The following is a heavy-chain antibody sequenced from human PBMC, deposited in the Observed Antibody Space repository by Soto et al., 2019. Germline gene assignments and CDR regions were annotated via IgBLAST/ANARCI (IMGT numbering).Heavy chain of an antibody. CDR3: ASGSAGYYDSSGP. CDR2: IIPIFGTA. Sequence: SVKVSCKASGGTFSSYAISWVRQAPGQGLEWMGGIIPIFGTANYAQKFQGRVTITADESTSTAYMELSSLRSEDTAVYYCASGSAGYYDSSGPWGQGTLVTVSS. V-gene: IGHV1-69*13. J-gene: IGHJ4*02. D-gene: IGHD3-22*01. CDR1: GGTFSSYA.